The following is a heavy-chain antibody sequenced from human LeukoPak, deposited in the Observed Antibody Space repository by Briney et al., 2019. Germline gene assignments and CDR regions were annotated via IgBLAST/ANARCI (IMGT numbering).Heavy chain of an antibody. Sequence: SQTLSLTCAVSGGSISSGGYSWSWIRQPPGKGLEWIGYIYHSGSTYYNPSLKSRVTISVDRSKNQFSLKLSSVTAADTAVYYCARTNYYDSSADTGVAFDIWGQGTMVTVSS. J-gene: IGHJ3*02. CDR2: IYHSGST. V-gene: IGHV4-30-2*01. CDR1: GGSISSGGYS. CDR3: ARTNYYDSSADTGVAFDI. D-gene: IGHD3-22*01.